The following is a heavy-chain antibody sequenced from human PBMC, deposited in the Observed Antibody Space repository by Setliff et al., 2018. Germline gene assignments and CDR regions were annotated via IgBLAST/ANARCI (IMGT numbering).Heavy chain of an antibody. CDR1: GFTFSSYW. CDR3: ARDPSYYGSGSYYNRYSWFDP. Sequence: GSLRLSCAASGFTFSSYWMSWVRQAPGKGLEWVSYISSSSSTIYYADSVKGRFTISRDNAKNSLFLQMNSLRAEDTAVYYCARDPSYYGSGSYYNRYSWFDPWGQGTLVTVSS. CDR2: ISSSSSTI. V-gene: IGHV3-48*04. J-gene: IGHJ5*02. D-gene: IGHD3-10*01.